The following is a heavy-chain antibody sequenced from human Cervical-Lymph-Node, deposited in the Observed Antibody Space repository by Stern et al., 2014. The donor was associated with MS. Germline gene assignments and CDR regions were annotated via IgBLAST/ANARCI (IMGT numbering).Heavy chain of an antibody. CDR3: ARDETRQVVSAMQF. CDR2: ISYDGINK. J-gene: IGHJ3*01. V-gene: IGHV3-30-3*01. CDR1: GFTFDSYA. Sequence: QLVQSGGGVVQPGRSLRLSCAGSGFTFDSYALHWVRQAPGKGLEWVAVISYDGINKYYTESVKGRFSMSRDNSKNMLYLQMTSLRTEDTAVYYCARDETRQVVSAMQFWGQGTMVTVS. D-gene: IGHD2-21*01.